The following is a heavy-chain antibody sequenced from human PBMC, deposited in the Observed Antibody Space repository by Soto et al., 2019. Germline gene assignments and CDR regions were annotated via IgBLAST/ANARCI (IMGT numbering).Heavy chain of an antibody. CDR1: GGSISSYY. D-gene: IGHD3-9*01. J-gene: IGHJ4*02. CDR3: ARVNYDILTAYHYFHX. V-gene: IGHV4-4*07. Sequence: AETLSLTFTVSGGSISSYYWSWIRPPAGEGLEGILGIYASGSTDYNPSLESRVTMSVGTSKNQCSLKLSSVTAADTAVYYCARVNYDILTAYHYFHXCGQGTPVTIS. CDR2: IYASGST.